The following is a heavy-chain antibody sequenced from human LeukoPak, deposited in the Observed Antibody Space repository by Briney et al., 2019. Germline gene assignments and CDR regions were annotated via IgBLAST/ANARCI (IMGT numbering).Heavy chain of an antibody. CDR1: GGSFSGYY. CDR2: IYYSGST. J-gene: IGHJ4*02. D-gene: IGHD3-22*01. CDR3: ASSDSSVYYAFDY. V-gene: IGHV4-34*01. Sequence: SETLSLTCAVYGGSFSGYYWSWIRQPPGKGLEWIGSIYYSGSTYYNPSLKSRVTISVDKSKNQFSLKLSSVTAADTAVYYCASSDSSVYYAFDYWGQGTLVTVSS.